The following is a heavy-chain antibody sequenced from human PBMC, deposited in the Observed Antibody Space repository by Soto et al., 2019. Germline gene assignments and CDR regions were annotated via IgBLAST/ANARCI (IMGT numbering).Heavy chain of an antibody. CDR3: AKDTYYLDSSGYYVFDS. D-gene: IGHD3-22*01. CDR1: GFTFSSYG. Sequence: PGGSLRLSCAASGFTFSSYGIHWVRQAPGKGLEWVAVISYDGGNKHYADSVQGRFTISRDNSKNTLYLQMNSLRAEDTAVYYCAKDTYYLDSSGYYVFDSWGQGTLVTVSS. J-gene: IGHJ4*02. V-gene: IGHV3-30*18. CDR2: ISYDGGNK.